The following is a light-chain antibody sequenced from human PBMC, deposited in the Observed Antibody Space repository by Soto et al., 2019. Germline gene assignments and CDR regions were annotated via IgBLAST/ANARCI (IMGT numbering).Light chain of an antibody. CDR2: DAS. CDR1: QSVSRY. CDR3: QQRSNWYT. J-gene: IGKJ2*01. V-gene: IGKV3-11*01. Sequence: EIVLTQSPATLSLSPGERATLSCRASQSVSRYLAWFQQKPGQAPRLLIYDASNRATGIPARFSGSGSGTDFPLTISSLEPEDFAFYYCQQRSNWYTFGQGTKLEIK.